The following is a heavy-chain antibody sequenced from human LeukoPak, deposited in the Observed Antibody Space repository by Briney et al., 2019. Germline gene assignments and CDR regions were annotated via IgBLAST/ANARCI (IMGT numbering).Heavy chain of an antibody. V-gene: IGHV3-30*02. J-gene: IGHJ3*02. Sequence: GGSLRLSCAASGFTFSNYGMHWVRQAPGKGLEWVAFIRYDGSNKYLADSVKGRFTISRDNSKNTLFLQMNSLRVEDTAVYYCAKLSPGPQHYYHSSDYFGSLVFDIWGQGTMVTVSS. CDR1: GFTFSNYG. CDR3: AKLSPGPQHYYHSSDYFGSLVFDI. D-gene: IGHD3-22*01. CDR2: IRYDGSNK.